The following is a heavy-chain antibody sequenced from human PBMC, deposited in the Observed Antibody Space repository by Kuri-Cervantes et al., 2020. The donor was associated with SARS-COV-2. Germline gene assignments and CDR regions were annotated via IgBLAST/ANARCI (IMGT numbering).Heavy chain of an antibody. CDR3: AKEWVENDYGVAFDI. V-gene: IGHV3-23*01. CDR1: GFTFSSYG. D-gene: IGHD4-17*01. J-gene: IGHJ3*02. Sequence: LSLTCAASGFTFSSYGMHWVRQAPGKGLEWVSAISGSGGSTYYADSVKGRFTISRDNSKDTLYLQMNSLRAEDTAVYYCAKEWVENDYGVAFDIWGQGTMVTVSS. CDR2: ISGSGGST.